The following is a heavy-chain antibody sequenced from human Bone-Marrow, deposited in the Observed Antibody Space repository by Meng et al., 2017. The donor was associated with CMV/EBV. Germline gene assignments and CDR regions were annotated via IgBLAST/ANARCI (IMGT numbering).Heavy chain of an antibody. J-gene: IGHJ5*02. D-gene: IGHD4-11*01. CDR1: CGPISIYY. CDR3: ARDVSSVTWFDP. CDR2: IYPSGST. V-gene: IGHV4-4*07. Sequence: PGWVHDSATLSFTVTVSCGPISIYYWSWIRQPAGKGLEWIGRIYPSGSTNYNPSLKSRVTMSVDTSKNQFSLKLSSVTAADTAVYYCARDVSSVTWFDPWGQGTLVTVSS.